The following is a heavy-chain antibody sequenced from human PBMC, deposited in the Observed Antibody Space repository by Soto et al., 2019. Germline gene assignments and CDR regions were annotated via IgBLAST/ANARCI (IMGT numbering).Heavy chain of an antibody. CDR3: ATTLYCTNGVCYDY. Sequence: EVQLVESGGGLVQPGGSLRLSCAASGFTFSDHYMDWVRQAPGKGLEWVGRTKDKANSYTTYYAASVKGRFTISRDDSKNSLYLQMNSLKTEDTAVYYCATTLYCTNGVCYDYWGQGTLVIVSS. CDR1: GFTFSDHY. D-gene: IGHD2-8*01. V-gene: IGHV3-72*01. CDR2: TKDKANSYTT. J-gene: IGHJ4*02.